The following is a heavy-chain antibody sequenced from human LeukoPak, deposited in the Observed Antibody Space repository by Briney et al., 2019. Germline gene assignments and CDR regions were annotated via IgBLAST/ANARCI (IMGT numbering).Heavy chain of an antibody. Sequence: GGSLRLSCAASGFTFSNYWMSWVRQAPGKGLESVANIKLDGSEKYYVDSVKGRFTISRDNAKNSLYLQMNSLRAEDTAVYYCARDLRTDSSFSPFDYWGQGTLVTVSS. CDR2: IKLDGSEK. CDR1: GFTFSNYW. D-gene: IGHD3/OR15-3a*01. V-gene: IGHV3-7*01. J-gene: IGHJ4*02. CDR3: ARDLRTDSSFSPFDY.